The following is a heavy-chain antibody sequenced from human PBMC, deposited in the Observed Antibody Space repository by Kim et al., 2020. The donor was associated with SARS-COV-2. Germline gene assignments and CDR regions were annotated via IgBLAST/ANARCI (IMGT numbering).Heavy chain of an antibody. CDR3: ARGIIGMDV. J-gene: IGHJ6*02. Sequence: GGSLRLSCAASGFTFSSYSMNWVRQAPGKGLEWVSYISSSSTIYYADSVKGRFTISRDNAKNSLYLQMNSLRDEDTAVYYCARGIIGMDVWGQGTTVTVSS. CDR2: ISSSSTI. V-gene: IGHV3-48*02. D-gene: IGHD2-15*01. CDR1: GFTFSSYS.